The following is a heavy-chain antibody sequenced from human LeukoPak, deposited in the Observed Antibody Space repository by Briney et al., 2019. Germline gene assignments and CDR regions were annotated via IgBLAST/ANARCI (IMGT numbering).Heavy chain of an antibody. CDR3: AVYYYDSSGYPDY. Sequence: ASVKVSCKASGGTFSSYAISWVRQAPGQGLEWMGGIIPIFGTANYAQKFQGRVTITADKSTSTAYMELSSLRSEDTAVYYCAVYYYDSSGYPDYWGQGTLVTVSS. CDR1: GGTFSSYA. D-gene: IGHD3-22*01. CDR2: IIPIFGTA. V-gene: IGHV1-69*06. J-gene: IGHJ4*02.